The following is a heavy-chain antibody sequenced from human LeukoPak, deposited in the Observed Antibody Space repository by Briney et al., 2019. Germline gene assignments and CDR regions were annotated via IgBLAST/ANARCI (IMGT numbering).Heavy chain of an antibody. D-gene: IGHD1-26*01. CDR2: INPNRGGT. J-gene: IGHJ6*02. V-gene: IGHV1-2*02. Sequence: ASVKVSCEASGYTLSSYHMHWVRQAPGKGPEWMVGINPNRGGTTYAQKFQGRVTTTRDTSIRTAYMELTRLRSDDTAVYYCAREGQLVGPTPKVHYYGMDFWGQGTTVTVSS. CDR3: AREGQLVGPTPKVHYYGMDF. CDR1: GYTLSSYH.